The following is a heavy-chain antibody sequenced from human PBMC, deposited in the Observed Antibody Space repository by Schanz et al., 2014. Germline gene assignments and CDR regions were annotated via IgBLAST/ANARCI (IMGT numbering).Heavy chain of an antibody. V-gene: IGHV4-59*01. CDR3: ARVHSTSLERGSHYYMDV. CDR2: IYYSGTT. D-gene: IGHD2-2*01. CDR1: GDSITHFY. J-gene: IGHJ6*03. Sequence: QVRLQESGPGLVRPSETLSLTCTVSGDSITHFYWSWIRQSPGKGLEWIGSIYYSGTTNYSPSLNSRVTIALDMSKKSFSLTLSSVTTADAAVYYCARVHSTSLERGSHYYMDVWGKGTTVTVSS.